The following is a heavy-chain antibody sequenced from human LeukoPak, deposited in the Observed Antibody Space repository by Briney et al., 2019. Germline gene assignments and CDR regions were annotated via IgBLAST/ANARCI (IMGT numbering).Heavy chain of an antibody. D-gene: IGHD3-10*01. CDR3: ARGGGDYYYYYYLDV. V-gene: IGHV4-59*01. CDR1: YGSISGYY. Sequence: SETLSLTCTVSYGSISGYYWSWIRQPPGKGLDWIGYIYYSGSTKYNPSLESRVTISLDTSKNQFSLMLSSVTAADTAVYYCARGGGDYYYYYYLDVWGKGTTVTVSS. CDR2: IYYSGST. J-gene: IGHJ6*03.